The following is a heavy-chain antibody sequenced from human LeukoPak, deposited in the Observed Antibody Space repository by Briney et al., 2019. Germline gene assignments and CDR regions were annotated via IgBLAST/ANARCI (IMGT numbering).Heavy chain of an antibody. CDR3: ARGSLWFGER. D-gene: IGHD3-10*01. Sequence: SETLSLTCTVSGGPISSYYWSWIRQPPGKGLEWIGYIYYSGSTNYNPSLKSRVTISVDTSKNQFSLKLSSVTAADTAVYYCARGSLWFGERWGQGTLVTVSS. CDR2: IYYSGST. CDR1: GGPISSYY. J-gene: IGHJ4*02. V-gene: IGHV4-59*01.